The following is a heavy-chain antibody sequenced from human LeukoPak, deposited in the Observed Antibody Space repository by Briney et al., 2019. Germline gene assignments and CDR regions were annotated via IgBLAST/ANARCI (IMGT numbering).Heavy chain of an antibody. CDR1: GFTFDDYT. CDR2: ISWDGGST. Sequence: GGSLRLSCAASGFTFDDYTMHWVRQAPGKGLEWVSLISWDGGSTYYADSVKGRFTISRDNSKNSLYLQMNSLRTEDTALYYCAKEHSSSSRLFFDYWGQGTLVTVSS. CDR3: AKEHSSSSRLFFDY. J-gene: IGHJ4*02. V-gene: IGHV3-43*01. D-gene: IGHD6-6*01.